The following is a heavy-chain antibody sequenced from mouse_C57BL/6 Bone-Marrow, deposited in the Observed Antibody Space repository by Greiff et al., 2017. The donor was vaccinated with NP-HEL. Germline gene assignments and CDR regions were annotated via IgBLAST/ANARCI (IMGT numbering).Heavy chain of an antibody. Sequence: EVHLVESGGGLVKPGGSLKLSCAASGFTFSSYAMSWVRQTPEKRLEWVATISDGGSYTYYPDNVKGRFTISRDNAKNNLYLQMSHLKSEDTAMYYCARIGSSPSYWYFDVWGTGTTVTVSS. J-gene: IGHJ1*03. V-gene: IGHV5-4*01. CDR2: ISDGGSYT. D-gene: IGHD1-1*01. CDR1: GFTFSSYA. CDR3: ARIGSSPSYWYFDV.